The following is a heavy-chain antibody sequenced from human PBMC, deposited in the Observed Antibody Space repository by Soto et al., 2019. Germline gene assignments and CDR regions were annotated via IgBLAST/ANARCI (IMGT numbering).Heavy chain of an antibody. D-gene: IGHD3-10*01. CDR1: GFSFSSYA. J-gene: IGHJ6*02. CDR3: AKPKYRGVVVNV. V-gene: IGHV3-23*01. Sequence: VQVLESGGALVQPGGSLRLSCAASGFSFSSYAMYWVRQAPGKALEWVSTISNSGDRYYADSVEGRFTISRDNSKDTVYLQMNSLRAEDTAVYYCAKPKYRGVVVNVWGQGTTVTVSS. CDR2: ISNSGDR.